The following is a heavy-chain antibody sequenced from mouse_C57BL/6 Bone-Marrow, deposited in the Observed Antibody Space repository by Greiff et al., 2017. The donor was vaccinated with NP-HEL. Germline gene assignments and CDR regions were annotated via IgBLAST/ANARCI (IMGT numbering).Heavy chain of an antibody. CDR2: INYDGSST. Sequence: EVHLVESEGGLVQPGSSMKLSCTASGFTFSDYYMAWVRQVPEKGLEWVANINYDGSSTYYLDSLKSRFIISRDNAKNILYLQMSILKSEDTATYYGAREEDYYGSSWFAYWGQGTLVTVSA. D-gene: IGHD1-1*01. CDR3: AREEDYYGSSWFAY. V-gene: IGHV5-16*01. CDR1: GFTFSDYY. J-gene: IGHJ3*01.